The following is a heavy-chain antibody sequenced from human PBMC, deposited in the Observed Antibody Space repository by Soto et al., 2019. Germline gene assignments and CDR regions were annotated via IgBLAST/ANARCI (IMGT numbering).Heavy chain of an antibody. CDR3: ASAIQLWPNPNFDY. Sequence: SETLSLTCTVSGGSISSSSYYWGWIRQPPGKGLEWIGSIYYSGSTYYNPSLKSRVTISVDTSKNQFSLKLSSVTAADTAVYYCASAIQLWPNPNFDYWGQGTLVTVSS. J-gene: IGHJ4*02. D-gene: IGHD5-18*01. CDR2: IYYSGST. CDR1: GGSISSSSYY. V-gene: IGHV4-39*01.